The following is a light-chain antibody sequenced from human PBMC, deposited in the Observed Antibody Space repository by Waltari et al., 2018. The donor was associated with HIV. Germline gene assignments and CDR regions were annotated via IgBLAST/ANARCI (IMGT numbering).Light chain of an antibody. CDR2: DVT. V-gene: IGLV2-14*03. CDR1: ASDFGDYNY. Sequence: QSVLTQPASVSGAPGHSITISCTGTASDFGDYNYVSWYQQLPGKAPKLVIYDVTKRPSGISHRVSGSRSGTTASLTISGLQAEDEADYYCSSYARNSPWLFGGGTKLTVL. CDR3: SSYARNSPWL. J-gene: IGLJ2*01.